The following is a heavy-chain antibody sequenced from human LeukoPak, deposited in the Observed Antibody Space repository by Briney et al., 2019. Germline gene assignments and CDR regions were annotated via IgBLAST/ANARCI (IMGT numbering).Heavy chain of an antibody. Sequence: SETLSLTCTVSGDSISSYYWSWIRQPAGKGLEWIGYIHYSGGIDYNPSLKGRLTISIDTSKNQFSLKLSSVTAADTAVYYFARATDYGGNLDYWGQGTLVTVSS. J-gene: IGHJ4*02. V-gene: IGHV4-59*01. CDR1: GDSISSYY. CDR3: ARATDYGGNLDY. CDR2: IHYSGGI. D-gene: IGHD4-23*01.